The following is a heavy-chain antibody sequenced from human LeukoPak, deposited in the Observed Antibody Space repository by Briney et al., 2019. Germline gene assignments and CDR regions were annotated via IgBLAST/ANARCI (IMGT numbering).Heavy chain of an antibody. CDR2: ISWNSGSI. Sequence: PGRSLRLSCAASGFTFDDYAMHWVRQAPGKGLEWVSGISWNSGSIGYADSVKGRFTISRDNAKNSVYLQMNSLRAEDMALYYCAKALRWELTDAFDIWGQGTMVTVSS. D-gene: IGHD1-26*01. V-gene: IGHV3-9*03. CDR1: GFTFDDYA. J-gene: IGHJ3*02. CDR3: AKALRWELTDAFDI.